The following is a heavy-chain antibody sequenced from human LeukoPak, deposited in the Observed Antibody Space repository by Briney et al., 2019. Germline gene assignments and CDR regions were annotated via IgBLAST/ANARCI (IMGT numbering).Heavy chain of an antibody. CDR2: IYRGGNT. CDR3: TLRGSGSHYEGASVY. J-gene: IGHJ4*02. CDR1: GFTVTNDC. D-gene: IGHD3-10*01. V-gene: IGHV3-66*01. Sequence: GGSLRLSCAASGFTVTNDCMSWVRQAPGKGLEGVSVIYRGGNTCYAHSVQGRFTFSRDHSNNTLYLQMNSLRADDTAVYYCTLRGSGSHYEGASVYWGRGTLVTVSS.